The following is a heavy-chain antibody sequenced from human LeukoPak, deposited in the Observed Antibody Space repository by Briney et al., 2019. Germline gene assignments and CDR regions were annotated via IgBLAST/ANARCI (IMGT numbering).Heavy chain of an antibody. J-gene: IGHJ4*02. CDR3: AGPRDSSSRHFDF. CDR2: IYPGDSDT. CDR1: GYTSTTYW. Sequence: GESLKISCRGSGYTSTTYWIAWVRQMPGKGLEWMGIIYPGDSDTRYSPSFQGQVTISADKSISTAYLQWSSLKASDTAMYYCAGPRDSSSRHFDFWGQGTLVTVSS. V-gene: IGHV5-51*01. D-gene: IGHD6-13*01.